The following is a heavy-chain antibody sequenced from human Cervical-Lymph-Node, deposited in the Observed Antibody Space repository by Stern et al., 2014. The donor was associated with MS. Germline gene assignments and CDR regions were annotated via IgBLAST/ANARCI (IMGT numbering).Heavy chain of an antibody. D-gene: IGHD1-1*01. CDR2: IYGADTT. CDR1: GFSLSSGAVA. V-gene: IGHV2-5*02. J-gene: IGHJ5*01. Sequence: QVTLKESGPSLVKPTETLTLTCKFSGFSLSSGAVAVAWIRQPPGKALDWLVLIYGADTTYYRPSLRTRLTVTKDASRDPVFLIMTNMDPVDTATYYCARTGDPWFDSWGQGTLVTVSS. CDR3: ARTGDPWFDS.